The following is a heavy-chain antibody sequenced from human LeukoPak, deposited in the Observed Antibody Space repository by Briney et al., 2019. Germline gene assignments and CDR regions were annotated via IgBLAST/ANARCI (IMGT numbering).Heavy chain of an antibody. V-gene: IGHV4-4*02. D-gene: IGHD2-2*01. CDR2: IYLYGTT. Sequence: SETLSLTCSVSIGSISSSKWWSWVRQSPVKGLEWIGEIYLYGTTNYNPSFTSRVTMSVDRSRNQFSLKLTSVTAADTAVYYCARAPFYCSSTSCPKGSWFDPWGQGTLVTVSS. CDR1: IGSISSSKW. CDR3: ARAPFYCSSTSCPKGSWFDP. J-gene: IGHJ5*02.